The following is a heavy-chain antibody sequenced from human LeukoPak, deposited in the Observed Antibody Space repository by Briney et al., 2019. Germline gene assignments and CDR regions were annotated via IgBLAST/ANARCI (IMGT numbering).Heavy chain of an antibody. J-gene: IGHJ5*02. Sequence: GGSLRLSCAASGFTFSSYAMNWVRQAPGKGLEWVSGISSSGGSTSYADSVKGRFTISRDNSKNTLYLQMNSLRAEDTAVYYCAREAVWAAGGFDPWGQGTLVTVSS. D-gene: IGHD6-13*01. CDR3: AREAVWAAGGFDP. CDR1: GFTFSSYA. CDR2: ISSSGGST. V-gene: IGHV3-23*01.